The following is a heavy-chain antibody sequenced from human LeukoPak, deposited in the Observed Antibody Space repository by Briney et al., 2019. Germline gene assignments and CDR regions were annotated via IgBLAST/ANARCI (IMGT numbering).Heavy chain of an antibody. J-gene: IGHJ3*02. D-gene: IGHD6-19*01. V-gene: IGHV4-39*01. CDR3: ARLTALAGHRGAFDI. Sequence: SETLSLTCNVSGGSIGGHTFYWDWIRQPPGKGLEWIATIYYNGNTFYNPSLKSRVAISIYMSKSQFSPHLSSVTAADTAIYYCARLTALAGHRGAFDIWGPGTMVTVSS. CDR1: GGSIGGHTFY. CDR2: IYYNGNT.